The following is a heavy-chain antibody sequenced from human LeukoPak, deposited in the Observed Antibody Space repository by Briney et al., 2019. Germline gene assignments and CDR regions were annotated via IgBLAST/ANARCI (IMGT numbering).Heavy chain of an antibody. Sequence: GASVKVSCKASGGTFSSYAVSWVRQTPGQGLEWLGGIIPVFGTTTYAQKFQDKVTMTADKSTNTAYLQISSLTSDDTAVYYCARSWSSGSKTDYWGQGTLVTVSS. D-gene: IGHD6-13*01. CDR2: IIPVFGTT. CDR3: ARSWSSGSKTDY. V-gene: IGHV1-69*06. CDR1: GGTFSSYA. J-gene: IGHJ4*02.